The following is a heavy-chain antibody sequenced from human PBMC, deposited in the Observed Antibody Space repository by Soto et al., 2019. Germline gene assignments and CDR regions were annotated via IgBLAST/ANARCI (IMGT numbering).Heavy chain of an antibody. J-gene: IGHJ4*02. CDR1: VFTFVDYA. CDR2: IRRNAYGGTT. V-gene: IGHV3-49*04. Sequence: GSLRLSCTTSVFTFVDYALSWVRQAPGKGLEWVGFIRRNAYGGTTDYAASVKGRFTISRDDSKSIAYLQMNSLRTEDTALYYCTRASSLDFDFWGQGTLVTVSS. CDR3: TRASSLDFDF. D-gene: IGHD3-16*01.